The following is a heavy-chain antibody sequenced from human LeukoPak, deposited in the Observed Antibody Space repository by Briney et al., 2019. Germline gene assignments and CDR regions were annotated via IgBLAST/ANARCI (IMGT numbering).Heavy chain of an antibody. D-gene: IGHD5-24*01. CDR3: AKDAENGSGWFDP. CDR1: GYTFTDYY. Sequence: ASVKVSCKTSGYTFTDYYIHWVRQAPGQGPEWMGWINPNGGGTNYAQKFQGWVTMTMDTSITTVYMELSRLKSDDTAVYYSAKDAENGSGWFDPWGQGTLVTVSS. V-gene: IGHV1-2*04. CDR2: INPNGGGT. J-gene: IGHJ5*02.